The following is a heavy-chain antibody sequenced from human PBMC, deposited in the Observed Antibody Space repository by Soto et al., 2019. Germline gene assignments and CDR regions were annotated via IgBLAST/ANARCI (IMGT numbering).Heavy chain of an antibody. Sequence: QVQLVESGGGVVQPGRSLRLSCAASGFTFSSYGMHWVRQAPGKGLEWVAVIWYDGSNKYYADSVKGRFTISRDNSKNTLYLQMNSLRAEDTAVYYCARVAARQYYYYYMDVCGKGTTVTVSS. J-gene: IGHJ6*03. D-gene: IGHD6-6*01. CDR2: IWYDGSNK. V-gene: IGHV3-33*01. CDR3: ARVAARQYYYYYMDV. CDR1: GFTFSSYG.